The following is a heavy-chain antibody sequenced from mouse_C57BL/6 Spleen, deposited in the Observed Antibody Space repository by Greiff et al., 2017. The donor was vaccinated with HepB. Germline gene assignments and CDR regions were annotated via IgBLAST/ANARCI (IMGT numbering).Heavy chain of an antibody. CDR3: ARDFYY. V-gene: IGHV5-4*01. Sequence: DVQLVESGGGLVKPGGSLKLSCAASGFTFSSYAMSWVRQTPEKRLEWVATISDGGSYTYYPDNVKGRFTISRDNAKNNLYLQMGDLKSEDTAMYYCARDFYYWGQGTTLTVSS. CDR1: GFTFSSYA. CDR2: ISDGGSYT. J-gene: IGHJ2*01.